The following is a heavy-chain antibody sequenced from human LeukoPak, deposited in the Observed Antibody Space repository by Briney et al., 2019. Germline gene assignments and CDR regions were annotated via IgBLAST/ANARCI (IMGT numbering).Heavy chain of an antibody. V-gene: IGHV5-51*01. J-gene: IGHJ4*02. CDR2: IYPGDSDT. D-gene: IGHD6-13*01. CDR1: GYSFTSYW. Sequence: GESLKISCKGSGYSFTSYWIGWVRQMPGKGLEWMGIIYPGDSDTIYSPSFQGQVTISADKSISTAYLQWSSLKASDTAMYYCARQGGTAAGRPNFDYWGQGTLVTVSS. CDR3: ARQGGTAAGRPNFDY.